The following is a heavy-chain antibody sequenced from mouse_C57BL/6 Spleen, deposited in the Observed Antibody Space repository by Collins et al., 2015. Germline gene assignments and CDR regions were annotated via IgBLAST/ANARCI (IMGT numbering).Heavy chain of an antibody. D-gene: IGHD1-1*01. CDR3: ARGSSYWYFDV. V-gene: IGHV1S56*01. CDR2: IYPGNVNT. Sequence: QVQLQQSGPELVKPGASVRISCKASGYTFTSYYIHWVKQRPGQGLEWIGWIYPGNVNTKYNEKFKGKATLTADKSSSTAYMQLSSLTSEDSAVYFCARGSSYWYFDVWGAGTTVTVSS. CDR1: GYTFTSYY. J-gene: IGHJ1*01.